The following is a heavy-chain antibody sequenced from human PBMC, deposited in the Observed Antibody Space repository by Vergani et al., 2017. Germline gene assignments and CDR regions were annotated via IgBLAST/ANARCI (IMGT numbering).Heavy chain of an antibody. J-gene: IGHJ5*02. CDR3: AKAAPYSRYCSGGSCYLRDNWFDP. V-gene: IGHV3-30*18. D-gene: IGHD2-15*01. CDR1: GFTFSSYG. CDR2: ISYDGSNK. Sequence: QVQLVESGGGVVQPGRSLRLSCAASGFTFSSYGMHWVRQAPGKGLEWVAVISYDGSNKYYADPVKGRFTISRDNSKNTPYLQMNSLRAEDTAVYYCAKAAPYSRYCSGGSCYLRDNWFDPWGQGTLVTVSS.